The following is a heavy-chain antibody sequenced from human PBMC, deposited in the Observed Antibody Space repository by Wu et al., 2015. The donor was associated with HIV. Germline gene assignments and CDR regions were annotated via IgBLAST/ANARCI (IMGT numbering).Heavy chain of an antibody. CDR3: ARAPHIGYCSGGSCSWDFDY. D-gene: IGHD2-15*01. V-gene: IGHV1-8*01. J-gene: IGHJ4*02. CDR2: MNPNSGNT. Sequence: QVQLVQSGAEVKKPGASVKVSCKASGYTFTSYDINWVRQATGQGLEWMGWMNPNSGNTGYAQKFQGRVTMTRNTSISTAYMELSSLRSEDTAVYYCARAPHIGYCSGGSCSWDFDYWGQGTLVTVSS. CDR1: GYTFTSYD.